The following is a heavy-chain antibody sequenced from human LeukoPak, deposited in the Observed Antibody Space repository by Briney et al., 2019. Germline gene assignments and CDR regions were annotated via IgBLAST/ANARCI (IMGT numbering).Heavy chain of an antibody. CDR1: GGSFSGYY. J-gene: IGHJ5*02. V-gene: IGHV4-34*01. CDR3: ARDGVGYCSSTSCSYNWFDP. CDR2: INHSGST. D-gene: IGHD2-2*01. Sequence: SETLSLTCAVYGGSFSGYYWSWIRQPPGKGLEWIGEINHSGSTNYNPSLKSRVAISVDTSKNQFSLKLSSVTAADTAVYYCARDGVGYCSSTSCSYNWFDPWGQGTLVTVSS.